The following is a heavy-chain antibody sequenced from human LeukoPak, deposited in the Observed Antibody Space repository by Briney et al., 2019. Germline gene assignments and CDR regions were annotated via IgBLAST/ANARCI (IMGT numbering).Heavy chain of an antibody. Sequence: SETLSLTCTVSGGSISSYYWSWIRQPPGKGLEWIGYIYYSGSTNYNPSLKSRVTISVDTSKNQFSLKLSSVTAADTAVYYCARDDPYCGGDCYAFDIWGQGTMDTVSS. D-gene: IGHD2-21*02. V-gene: IGHV4-59*01. CDR2: IYYSGST. CDR1: GGSISSYY. CDR3: ARDDPYCGGDCYAFDI. J-gene: IGHJ3*02.